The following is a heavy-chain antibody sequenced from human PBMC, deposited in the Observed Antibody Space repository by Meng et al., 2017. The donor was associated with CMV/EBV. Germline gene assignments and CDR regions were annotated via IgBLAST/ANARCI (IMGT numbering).Heavy chain of an antibody. J-gene: IGHJ5*02. D-gene: IGHD2/OR15-2a*01. Sequence: GPLRLSCTVSGASVATDSYYWGWIRQPPGKGLEWIGYIYNTGSTKYNPSLQTRVTVSVDTPKNQFSLKLSSVTAADTATYYCARETVSASGGIDPWGRGTLVTVSS. CDR1: GASVATDSYY. CDR2: IYNTGST. CDR3: ARETVSASGGIDP. V-gene: IGHV4-61*01.